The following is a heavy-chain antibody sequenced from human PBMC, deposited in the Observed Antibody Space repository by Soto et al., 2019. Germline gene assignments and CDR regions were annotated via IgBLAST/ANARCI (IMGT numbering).Heavy chain of an antibody. CDR2: IIPIFGTA. V-gene: IGHV1-69*06. Sequence: ASGKFSCKASGGTFSSYAISWVRQAPGQGLEWMGGIIPIFGTANYAQKFQGRVTITADKSTSTAYMELSSLRSEDTAVYYCARVSGVAARQRHYYYYYGMDVWGQGTTVTVSS. J-gene: IGHJ6*02. CDR3: ARVSGVAARQRHYYYYYGMDV. CDR1: GGTFSSYA. D-gene: IGHD6-6*01.